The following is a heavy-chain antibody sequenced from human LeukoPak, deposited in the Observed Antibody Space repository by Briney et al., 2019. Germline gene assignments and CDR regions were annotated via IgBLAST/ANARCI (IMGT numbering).Heavy chain of an antibody. CDR3: ARYIVSYPPDAFDI. Sequence: PSETLSLTCTVSGGSISSFYWGWIRRRPGEGLGWVGYIYYSGRTSYKPSLKSGVTISVDTSTKQFSVRLSSVSAADPAFYYCARYIVSYPPDAFDIRGQGTMVTVSS. CDR2: IYYSGRT. D-gene: IGHD1-26*01. V-gene: IGHV4-59*01. CDR1: GGSISSFY. J-gene: IGHJ3*02.